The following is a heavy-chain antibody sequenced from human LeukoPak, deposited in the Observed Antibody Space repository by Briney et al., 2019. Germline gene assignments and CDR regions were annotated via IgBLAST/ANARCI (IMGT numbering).Heavy chain of an antibody. D-gene: IGHD6-13*01. CDR1: GGSFSGYY. J-gene: IGHJ6*03. V-gene: IGHV4-34*01. Sequence: SETLSLTCAAYGGSFSGYYWSWIRQPPGKGLEWIGEINHSGSTNYNPSLKSRVTISVDTSKNQFSLKLSSVTAADTAVYYCARGSFVAAAGTAGYYYYYMDVWGKGTTVTVSS. CDR3: ARGSFVAAAGTAGYYYYYMDV. CDR2: INHSGST.